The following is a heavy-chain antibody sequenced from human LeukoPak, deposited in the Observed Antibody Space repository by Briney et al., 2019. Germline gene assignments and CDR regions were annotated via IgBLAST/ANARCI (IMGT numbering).Heavy chain of an antibody. J-gene: IGHJ4*02. Sequence: PSETLSLTCTVSGGSISSSSYYWGWIRQPPGKGLEWIGSIYYSGSTYYNPSLKSRVTISVDTSKNQFSLKLSSVTAADTAVYYCARHYYDSSGYYYVRYWGQGTLVTVSS. D-gene: IGHD3-22*01. CDR2: IYYSGST. CDR1: GGSISSSSYY. V-gene: IGHV4-39*01. CDR3: ARHYYDSSGYYYVRY.